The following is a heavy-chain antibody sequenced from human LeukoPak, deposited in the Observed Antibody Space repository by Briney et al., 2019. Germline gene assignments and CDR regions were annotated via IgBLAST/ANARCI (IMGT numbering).Heavy chain of an antibody. CDR1: GFTFSGYS. CDR2: ISSSSSYI. Sequence: GGSLRLSCAASGFTFSGYSMNWVRQAPGKGLEWVSSISSSSSYIYYADSVKGRFTISRDNAKNSLYLQMNSLRAEDTAVYYGSRTRGYSSIWDRYYYYGMDVWGQGTTVTVSS. V-gene: IGHV3-21*01. CDR3: SRTRGYSSIWDRYYYYGMDV. J-gene: IGHJ6*02. D-gene: IGHD6-13*01.